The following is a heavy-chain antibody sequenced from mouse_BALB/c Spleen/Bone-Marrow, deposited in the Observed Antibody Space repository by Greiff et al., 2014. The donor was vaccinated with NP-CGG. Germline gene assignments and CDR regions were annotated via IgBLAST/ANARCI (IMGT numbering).Heavy chain of an antibody. D-gene: IGHD2-14*01. J-gene: IGHJ4*01. Sequence: EVQLQQSGAELVKPGASVKLSCTASGFNIKDTYMHWVKQRPEQGLEWIGRIDPANGNTKYDPKFQGKATITADTSSNTAYLQLNSLTSEDTAVYYCAQGYDWAMDYWGQGTSDTVSS. V-gene: IGHV14-3*02. CDR1: GFNIKDTY. CDR2: IDPANGNT. CDR3: AQGYDWAMDY.